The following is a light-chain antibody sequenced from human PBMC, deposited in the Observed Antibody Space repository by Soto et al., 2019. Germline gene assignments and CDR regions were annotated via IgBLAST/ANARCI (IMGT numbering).Light chain of an antibody. CDR1: QSVSSN. CDR2: GAS. V-gene: IGKV3-15*01. Sequence: TKCQATVSVYPWAQAASLCRASQSVSSNLAGYQQKPGQAPRLLIYGASTRATGIPARFSGSGSGTEFTLTIISLQPEDFVTYYRQQLNSYPLTFGGGTKVDI. J-gene: IGKJ4*01. CDR3: QQLNSYPLT.